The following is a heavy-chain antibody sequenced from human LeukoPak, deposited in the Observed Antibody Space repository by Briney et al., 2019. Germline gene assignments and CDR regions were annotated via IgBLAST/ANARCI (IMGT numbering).Heavy chain of an antibody. CDR3: AIVSYDSGSTTDY. V-gene: IGHV1-24*01. J-gene: IGHJ4*02. CDR1: GFTFSSYA. D-gene: IGHD3-10*01. CDR2: FDPEDGET. Sequence: PGGSLRLSCAASGFTFSSYAMHWVRQAPGKGLEWMGGFDPEDGETIYAQKFQGRVTMTEDTSTDTGYMELSSLRSEDTAVYYCAIVSYDSGSTTDYWGQGTLVTVSS.